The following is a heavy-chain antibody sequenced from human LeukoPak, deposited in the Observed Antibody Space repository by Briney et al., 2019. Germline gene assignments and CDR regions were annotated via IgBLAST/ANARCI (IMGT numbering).Heavy chain of an antibody. CDR1: GFTFSNYA. D-gene: IGHD1-26*01. V-gene: IGHV3-23*01. Sequence: GGSLRLSCAASGFTFSNYAMSWVRQAPGKGLGWVSAISSSGDNTYYADSVKGRFTISRDNSKNTLYLQMNSLRAEDTAVYYCAKGGIVGATVIDYWGQGTLVTVSS. CDR2: ISSSGDNT. J-gene: IGHJ4*02. CDR3: AKGGIVGATVIDY.